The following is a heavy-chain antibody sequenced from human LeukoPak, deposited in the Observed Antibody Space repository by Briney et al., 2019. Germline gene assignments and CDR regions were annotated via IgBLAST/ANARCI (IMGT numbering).Heavy chain of an antibody. J-gene: IGHJ6*03. CDR1: GFTFNSYG. CDR2: ISGSGDTT. D-gene: IGHD1-14*01. Sequence: GGSLRLSCAASGFTFNSYGLSWVRQAPGKGLERVSAISGSGDTTYYADSVKGRFTISRDNAKNSLYLQMNSLRAEDTAVYYCARTPGYYMDVWGKGTTVTVSS. V-gene: IGHV3-23*01. CDR3: ARTPGYYMDV.